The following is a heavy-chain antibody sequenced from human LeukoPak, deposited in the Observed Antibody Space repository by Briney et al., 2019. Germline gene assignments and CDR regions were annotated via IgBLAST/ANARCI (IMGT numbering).Heavy chain of an antibody. V-gene: IGHV1-24*01. CDR1: GYTLTELS. Sequence: ASVKVSCKVSGYTLTELSMHWVRQAPGKGLEWMGGFDPEDGETIYAQKFQGRVTMTRNTSIGTAYMELSSLRSEDTAIYYCVRVPPGTTIYAYWGQRTLVTVSS. J-gene: IGHJ4*02. CDR2: FDPEDGET. CDR3: VRVPPGTTIYAY. D-gene: IGHD1-14*01.